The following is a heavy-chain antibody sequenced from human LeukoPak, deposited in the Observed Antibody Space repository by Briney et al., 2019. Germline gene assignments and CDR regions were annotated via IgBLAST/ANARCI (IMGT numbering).Heavy chain of an antibody. D-gene: IGHD3-22*01. J-gene: IGHJ4*02. CDR2: ISGSGGST. Sequence: PGGSLRLSCAASGFTFSSYAMSWVRQAPGKGLEWVSGISGSGGSTYYADSVKGRFTISRDNSKNTLYLQMNSLRAEDTAVYYFAKDHQTMIVVVMTDWGQGTLVTVSS. CDR3: AKDHQTMIVVVMTD. CDR1: GFTFSSYA. V-gene: IGHV3-23*01.